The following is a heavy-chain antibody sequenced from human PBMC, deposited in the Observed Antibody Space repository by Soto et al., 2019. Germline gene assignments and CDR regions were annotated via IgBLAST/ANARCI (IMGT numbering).Heavy chain of an antibody. J-gene: IGHJ4*02. CDR2: ISYDGSNK. D-gene: IGHD6-19*01. CDR1: GFTFSSYG. Sequence: GGALRLSCAASGFTFSSYGMHWVRQAPGKGLEWVAVISYDGSNKYNADSVKGRFTISRDNSKNTLYLQMNSLRAEDTGVYSCAKEVGGYSSGRYYFDYWGQGTLVTVSS. V-gene: IGHV3-30*18. CDR3: AKEVGGYSSGRYYFDY.